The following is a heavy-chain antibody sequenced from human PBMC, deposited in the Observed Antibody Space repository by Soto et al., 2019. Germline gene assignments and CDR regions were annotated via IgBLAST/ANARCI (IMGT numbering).Heavy chain of an antibody. CDR1: GYSFTSYW. V-gene: IGHV5-10-1*01. D-gene: IGHD3-22*01. J-gene: IGHJ4*02. CDR2: IDPSDSQT. Sequence: GESLKISCKGSGYSFTSYWITWVRQKPGKGLEWMGRIDPSDSQTYYSPSFRGHVTISVTKSITTVFLQWSSLRASDTAMYYCARQIYDSDTGPNFQYYFDSWGQGTPVTVSS. CDR3: ARQIYDSDTGPNFQYYFDS.